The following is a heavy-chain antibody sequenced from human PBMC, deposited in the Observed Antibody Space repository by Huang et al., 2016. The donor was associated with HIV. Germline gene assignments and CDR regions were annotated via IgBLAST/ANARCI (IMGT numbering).Heavy chain of an antibody. Sequence: QVRLHQWGTGLVRPSETLSLTCAVYGGPLSGHYWSWVRLPPGGSLEWLGEVNQRGSANYNPSRKSRLSMSIDTSKKQFSLKLGSVTAADTALYYCARSLMGEDPFDIWGQGTLVTVSS. CDR2: VNQRGSA. CDR3: ARSLMGEDPFDI. J-gene: IGHJ3*02. V-gene: IGHV4-34*01. D-gene: IGHD3-16*01. CDR1: GGPLSGHY.